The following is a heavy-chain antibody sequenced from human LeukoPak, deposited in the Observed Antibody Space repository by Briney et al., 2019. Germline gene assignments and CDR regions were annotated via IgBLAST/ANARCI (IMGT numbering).Heavy chain of an antibody. J-gene: IGHJ5*02. CDR3: ARDDGAHYYDSSGYYGWFDP. CDR2: INTNTGNP. CDR1: GYTFTSYA. V-gene: IGHV7-4-1*02. Sequence: ASVKVSCKAFGYTFTSYAMNWMRQAPGQGLEWMGWINTNTGNPTYAQGFTGRFVFSLDTSVSTAYLQISSLKAEDTAIYYCARDDGAHYYDSSGYYGWFDPWGQGTLVTVSS. D-gene: IGHD3-22*01.